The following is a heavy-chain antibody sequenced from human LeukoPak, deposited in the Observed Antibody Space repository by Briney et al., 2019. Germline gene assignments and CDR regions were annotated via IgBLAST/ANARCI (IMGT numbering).Heavy chain of an antibody. Sequence: GGSLRLSCAASGFTFSSFSMNWVRQAPGKGLEWVSSFSSSSSYMYYADSVKGRFTISRDNARNSLYLQMDSLTAEDTAVYYCAREPSGRYYYSYGLDVWGQGTTVTVSS. D-gene: IGHD5-12*01. V-gene: IGHV3-21*01. CDR2: FSSSSSYM. J-gene: IGHJ6*02. CDR3: AREPSGRYYYSYGLDV. CDR1: GFTFSSFS.